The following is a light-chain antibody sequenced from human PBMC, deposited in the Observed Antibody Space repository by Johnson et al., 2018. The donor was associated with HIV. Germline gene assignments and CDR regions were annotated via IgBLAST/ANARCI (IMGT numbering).Light chain of an antibody. CDR1: SSNIGNNY. J-gene: IGLJ1*01. Sequence: QPVLTQPPSVSAAPGQKVTISCSGSSSNIGNNYVSWYQQLPGTAPKLLIYEKNKRPSGIPDRFSPSKSGTSATLVITGLQTGDEADYYCGAWDSSLSAHFVFGTGTKVTVL. V-gene: IGLV1-51*01. CDR3: GAWDSSLSAHFV. CDR2: EKN.